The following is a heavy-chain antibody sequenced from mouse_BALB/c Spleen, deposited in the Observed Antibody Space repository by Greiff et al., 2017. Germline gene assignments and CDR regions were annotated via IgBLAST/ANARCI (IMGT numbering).Heavy chain of an antibody. CDR2: ISSGSSTI. D-gene: IGHD1-1*01. CDR1: GFTFSSFG. CDR3: ARDYGYWYFDV. Sequence: EVKLEESGGGLVQPGGSRKLSCAASGFTFSSFGMHWVRQAPEKGLEWVAYISSGSSTIYYADTVKGRFTISRDNPKNTLFLQMTSLRSEDTAMYYCARDYGYWYFDVWGAGTTVTVSS. J-gene: IGHJ1*01. V-gene: IGHV5-17*02.